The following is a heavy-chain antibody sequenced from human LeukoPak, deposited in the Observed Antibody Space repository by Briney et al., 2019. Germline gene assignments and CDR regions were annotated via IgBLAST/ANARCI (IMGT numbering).Heavy chain of an antibody. CDR1: RDFLSRYY. D-gene: IGHD6-13*01. J-gene: IGHJ4*02. CDR2: IYHSGST. CDR3: ATGYSCTWYYFDY. V-gene: IGHV4-59*01. Sequence: SETLSLTCTVSRDFLSRYYWSWIRPPPGKRLEWMGYIYHSGSTNYNPSLKSRVTISAHTSKYQYLLKQSSGTAADTVVYCCATGYSCTWYYFDYWGQGTLVTVSS.